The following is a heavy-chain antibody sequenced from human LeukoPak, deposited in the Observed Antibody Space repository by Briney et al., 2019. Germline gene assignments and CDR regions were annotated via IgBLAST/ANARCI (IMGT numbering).Heavy chain of an antibody. D-gene: IGHD3-10*01. CDR2: ISYDGNNK. CDR3: GRVLFRGLIDERKHRKKPKIFAF. CDR1: GFTFSSYA. J-gene: IGHJ2*01. Sequence: PGRSLRLSCAASGFTFSSYAMHWVRQAPGKGLEWVAVISYDGNNKYYADSVKGRFTISRDNSMNTLYLQMNSLRAEDTAVYYCGRVLFRGLIDERKHRKKPKIFAFGGRGPL. V-gene: IGHV3-30-3*01.